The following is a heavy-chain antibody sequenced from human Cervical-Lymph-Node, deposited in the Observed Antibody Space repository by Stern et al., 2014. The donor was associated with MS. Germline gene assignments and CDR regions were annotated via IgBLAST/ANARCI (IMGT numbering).Heavy chain of an antibody. D-gene: IGHD4-23*01. J-gene: IGHJ4*02. CDR1: GGSVSSGNYY. V-gene: IGHV4-61*01. CDR3: AREVRWSHVDY. CDR2: IYYSGGT. Sequence: QDQLVQSGPGLVKPSETLSLTCTVSGGSVSSGNYYWSWIRQPPGKGLEWIGYIYYSGGTNYNPSLESRVTISIDTSKNQFSLKLTSVTAADTAIYYCAREVRWSHVDYWGQGTLVTVSS.